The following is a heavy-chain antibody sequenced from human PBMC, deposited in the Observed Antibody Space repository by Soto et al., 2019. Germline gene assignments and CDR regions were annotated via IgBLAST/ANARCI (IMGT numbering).Heavy chain of an antibody. V-gene: IGHV1-69*13. Sequence: GASVKVSCKASGGTFSSYAIIWVRQAPGQGLEWMGGIIPIFGTANYAQKFQGRVTITADESTSTAYMELSSLRSEDTAVYYCAREPTPELHSPLGQPGTPNYSYYYGMDVWGQGTTVTVSS. J-gene: IGHJ6*02. CDR1: GGTFSSYA. CDR3: AREPTPELHSPLGQPGTPNYSYYYGMDV. D-gene: IGHD3-10*01. CDR2: IIPIFGTA.